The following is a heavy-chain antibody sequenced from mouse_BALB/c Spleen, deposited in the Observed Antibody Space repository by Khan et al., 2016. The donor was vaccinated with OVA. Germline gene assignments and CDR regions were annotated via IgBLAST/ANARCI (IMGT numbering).Heavy chain of an antibody. CDR2: ICPFNGDT. V-gene: IGHV1S135*01. J-gene: IGHJ3*01. CDR1: GYSFTTYY. CDR3: SRHGIASWFAY. Sequence: VQLQQSGPELVKPGASVKISCKASGYSFTTYYIHWVKQSHGKSLEWIGDICPFNGDTNQNQKFKGKATLTVDTSSSTAYMHLTSLTSEDSAVYYCSRHGIASWFAYWGQGTLVTVSA.